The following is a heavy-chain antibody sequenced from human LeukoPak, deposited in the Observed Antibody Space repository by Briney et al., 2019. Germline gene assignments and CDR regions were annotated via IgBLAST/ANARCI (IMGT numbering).Heavy chain of an antibody. J-gene: IGHJ4*02. Sequence: NSGGSLRLSCAASGFTFSNAWMTWVRQAPGKGRECVGRVKTKSDGGTTDYAAPVKGRFTISRDDSKNTVYLQMNSLQTEDTAVYYCIWHYYDYWGQGTLVTVSS. CDR1: GFTFSNAW. CDR2: VKTKSDGGTT. CDR3: IWHYYDY. V-gene: IGHV3-15*01. D-gene: IGHD3-22*01.